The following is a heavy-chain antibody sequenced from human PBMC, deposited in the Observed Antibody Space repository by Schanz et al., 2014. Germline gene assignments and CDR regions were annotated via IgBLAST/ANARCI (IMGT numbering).Heavy chain of an antibody. CDR1: GFTFGAYT. CDR2: ISSRSSYI. Sequence: EVQLVESGGGLVKPGGSLRLSCVTSGFTFGAYTMNWVRQAPGKGLEWVSSISSRSSYIYYTDSVKGRFTISRDNAKNTLYLQMNSLRAEDTAVYYCARPLGPNYYYYGLDVWGQGTTVTVSS. V-gene: IGHV3-21*01. CDR3: ARPLGPNYYYYGLDV. J-gene: IGHJ6*02.